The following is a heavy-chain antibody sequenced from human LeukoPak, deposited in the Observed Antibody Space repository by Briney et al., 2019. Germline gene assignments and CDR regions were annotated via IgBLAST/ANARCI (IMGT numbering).Heavy chain of an antibody. J-gene: IGHJ4*02. Sequence: PGGSLRLSCAASGFSFSSYAMAWVRQAPGKGLEWVSTISANGGTTYYADSVKGRFTISRDNSKTTLYVQMSSLGADDTAVYYCATISVASGVHYWGQGTLVTVSS. CDR2: ISANGGTT. CDR3: ATISVASGVHY. CDR1: GFSFSSYA. V-gene: IGHV3-23*01. D-gene: IGHD6-19*01.